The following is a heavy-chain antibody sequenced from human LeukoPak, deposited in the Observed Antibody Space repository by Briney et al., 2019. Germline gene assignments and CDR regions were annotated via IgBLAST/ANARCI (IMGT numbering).Heavy chain of an antibody. J-gene: IGHJ3*02. D-gene: IGHD2-8*01. Sequence: SETLSLTCSVSGGSISNYYWTWIRQSAEKGLEWIGRISFSGTTNYNHSLKSRVTLSVDTSKNHFSLKLNSVTAADTAVYYCARKHLWSDGFDIWGQGTKVTVSS. CDR1: GGSISNYY. CDR3: ARKHLWSDGFDI. V-gene: IGHV4-4*07. CDR2: ISFSGTT.